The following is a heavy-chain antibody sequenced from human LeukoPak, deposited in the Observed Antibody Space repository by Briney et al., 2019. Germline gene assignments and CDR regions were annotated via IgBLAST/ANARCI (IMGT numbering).Heavy chain of an antibody. Sequence: ASVKVSCKASGYTFTGYYMHWVRQAPGQGLEWMGWISPNSGGTNYAQKFQGWVTMTRDTSISTAYMELSRLRSDDTAVYYCARAERRVVARHYYYGMDVWGQGTTVTVSS. J-gene: IGHJ6*02. V-gene: IGHV1-2*04. CDR2: ISPNSGGT. CDR3: ARAERRVVARHYYYGMDV. D-gene: IGHD3-22*01. CDR1: GYTFTGYY.